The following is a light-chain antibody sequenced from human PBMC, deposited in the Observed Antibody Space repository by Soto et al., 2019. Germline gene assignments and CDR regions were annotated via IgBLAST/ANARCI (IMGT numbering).Light chain of an antibody. CDR1: QYMNTY. CDR3: QQHNNWPWT. Sequence: DIQLTQSPSFLSASVGDRVTITCRASQYMNTYIAWYQHTPGKAPKLLIYGASTLQSGVPARFSGSESGAVFTLRISSLQPEDFAVYHCQQHNNWPWTFGQGTRLEI. V-gene: IGKV1-9*01. CDR2: GAS. J-gene: IGKJ5*01.